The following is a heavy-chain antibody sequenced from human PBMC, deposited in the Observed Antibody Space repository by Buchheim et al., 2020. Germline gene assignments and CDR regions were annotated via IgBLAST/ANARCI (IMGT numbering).Heavy chain of an antibody. CDR1: GFTFSSYA. Sequence: VQLLESGGGVVQPGRSLRLSCAASGFTFSSYAMHWVRQAPGKGLEWVAVISYDGSNKYYADSVKGRFTISRDNSKNTLYLQMNSLRAEDTAVYYCAGDRDNWNDDDPWYWGQGTL. D-gene: IGHD1-20*01. J-gene: IGHJ4*02. CDR2: ISYDGSNK. V-gene: IGHV3-30-3*01. CDR3: AGDRDNWNDDDPWY.